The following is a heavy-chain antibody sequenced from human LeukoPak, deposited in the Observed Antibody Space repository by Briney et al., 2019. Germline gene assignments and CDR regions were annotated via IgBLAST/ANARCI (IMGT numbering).Heavy chain of an antibody. J-gene: IGHJ6*02. V-gene: IGHV1-2*02. Sequence: EASVKVSCKASGYTFTGYYMHWVRQAPGQGLEWMGWINPNSGGTNYAQKFQGRVTMTRDTSISTAYMELSRLRSDDTAVYYCASIIPRDIVVVPAATDYYDYGMDVWGQGTTVTVSS. CDR1: GYTFTGYY. D-gene: IGHD2-2*01. CDR2: INPNSGGT. CDR3: ASIIPRDIVVVPAATDYYDYGMDV.